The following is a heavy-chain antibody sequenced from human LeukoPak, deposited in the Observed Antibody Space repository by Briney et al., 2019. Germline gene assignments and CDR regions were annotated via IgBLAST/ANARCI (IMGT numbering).Heavy chain of an antibody. CDR3: ASPRLDYVWGTYLDY. D-gene: IGHD3-16*02. CDR1: GFTFNRYW. Sequence: TGGSLRLSCAASGFTFNRYWMHWVPQVPGKGLEWVSRISTDGSTTTYADSVKGRFTISRDNAKDTLYLQMNSLRAEDTAVYYCASPRLDYVWGTYLDYWGQGSLVTVSS. J-gene: IGHJ4*02. V-gene: IGHV3-74*01. CDR2: ISTDGSTT.